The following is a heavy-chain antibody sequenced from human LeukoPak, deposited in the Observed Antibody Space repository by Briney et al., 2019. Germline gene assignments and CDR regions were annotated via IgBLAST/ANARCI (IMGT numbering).Heavy chain of an antibody. CDR1: GYTLTELS. CDR2: FDPEDGET. CDR3: ATTGTRDIVVVPAARGPFDY. J-gene: IGHJ4*02. V-gene: IGHV1-24*01. Sequence: ASVKVSCKVSGYTLTELSMHWVRQAPGKGLERMGGFDPEDGETIYAQKFQGRVTMTEDTSTDTAYMELSSLRSEDTAVYYCATTGTRDIVVVPAARGPFDYWGQGTLVTVSS. D-gene: IGHD2-2*01.